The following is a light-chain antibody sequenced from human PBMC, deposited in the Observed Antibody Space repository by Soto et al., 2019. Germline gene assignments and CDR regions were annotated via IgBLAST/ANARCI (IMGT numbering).Light chain of an antibody. CDR3: QQYHIYSWT. V-gene: IGKV1-5*03. J-gene: IGKJ1*01. CDR2: RAS. CDR1: QDIVTW. Sequence: DIQMTQSPSTLSASGGDRVTITCRASQDIVTWLAWYQQKPEKAPKVLIYRASHLESGVPSRFSASGSGTEFSLTINSLQADDFATYYCQQYHIYSWTFGQGTKVDI.